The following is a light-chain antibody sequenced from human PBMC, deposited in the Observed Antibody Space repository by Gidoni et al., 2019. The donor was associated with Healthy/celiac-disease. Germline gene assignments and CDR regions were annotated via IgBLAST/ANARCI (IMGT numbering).Light chain of an antibody. J-gene: IGKJ1*01. CDR3: QQRSNWPRT. CDR1: QSVSSY. CDR2: DAS. V-gene: IGKV3-11*01. Sequence: VFTQSPATLSLSPGERATLSCRASQSVSSYLAWYQQKPGQAPRLLIYDASNRATGIPARFSGSGSGTDFTLTISSLEPEDFAVYYCQQRSNWPRTFGQGTKVEIK.